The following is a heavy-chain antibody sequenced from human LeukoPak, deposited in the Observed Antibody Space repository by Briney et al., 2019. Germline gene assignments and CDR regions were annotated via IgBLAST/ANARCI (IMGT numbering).Heavy chain of an antibody. CDR2: IYHSGST. Sequence: TLSLTWTVSGGSISSGGYYWSWIRQPPGKGLEWIGYIYHSGSTYYNPSLKSRVTISVDRSKNQFSLKLSSVTAADTAVYYCARSLWEQAFDIWGQGTMVTVSS. J-gene: IGHJ3*02. CDR1: GGSISSGGYY. V-gene: IGHV4-30-2*01. D-gene: IGHD3-16*01. CDR3: ARSLWEQAFDI.